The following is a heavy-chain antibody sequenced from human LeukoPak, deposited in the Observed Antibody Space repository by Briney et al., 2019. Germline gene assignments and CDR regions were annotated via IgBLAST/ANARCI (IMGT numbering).Heavy chain of an antibody. V-gene: IGHV4-34*01. J-gene: IGHJ4*02. CDR2: INHSGST. D-gene: IGHD5-18*01. Sequence: PSETLSLTCAVYGGSFSGYYWSWIRQPPGKGLEWIGEINHSGSTNYNPSLKSRVTISVDTSKNQFSLKPSSVTAADTAVYYCARGPGPWEYSYGTYDYWGQGTLVTVSS. CDR3: ARGPGPWEYSYGTYDY. CDR1: GGSFSGYY.